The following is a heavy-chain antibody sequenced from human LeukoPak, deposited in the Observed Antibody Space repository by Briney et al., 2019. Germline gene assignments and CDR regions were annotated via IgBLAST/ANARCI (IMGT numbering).Heavy chain of an antibody. J-gene: IGHJ4*02. V-gene: IGHV3-30*04. D-gene: IGHD2-21*02. CDR2: ISYDGSNK. CDR1: GFTFSSYA. Sequence: GGSLRLSCAASGFTFSSYAMYWVRQAPGKGLEWVAVISYDGSNKYYADSVKGRFTISRDNSKNTLYLQMNSLRADDTAVYYCARDCGGDCYSHYFDYWGQGTLVTVSS. CDR3: ARDCGGDCYSHYFDY.